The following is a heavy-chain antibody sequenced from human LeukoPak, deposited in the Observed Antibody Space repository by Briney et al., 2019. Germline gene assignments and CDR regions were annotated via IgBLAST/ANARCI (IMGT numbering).Heavy chain of an antibody. CDR3: ARLIYYDSSGYLDY. J-gene: IGHJ4*02. CDR2: INYSGST. Sequence: SETLSPTCAVYGGSFSSYYWSWIRQPPGKGLEWIGKINYSGSTNYNPSLKSRVTISVDMSKNQFSLKLSSVTAADTAVYYCARLIYYDSSGYLDYWGQGSLVTVSS. CDR1: GGSFSSYY. D-gene: IGHD3-22*01. V-gene: IGHV4-34*01.